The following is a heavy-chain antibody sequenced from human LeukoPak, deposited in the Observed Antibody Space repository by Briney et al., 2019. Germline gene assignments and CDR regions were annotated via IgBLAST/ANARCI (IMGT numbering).Heavy chain of an antibody. V-gene: IGHV4-31*03. D-gene: IGHD4-17*01. J-gene: IGHJ3*02. CDR1: GGSISSGGYY. CDR3: AVPVTTPQDAFDI. CDR2: IYYSGST. Sequence: SETLSLTCTVSGGSISSGGYYWRWIRQHPGKGLEWIGYIYYSGSTYYNPSLKSRVTISVDTSKNQFSLKLSSVTAADTAVYYCAVPVTTPQDAFDIWGQGTMVTVSS.